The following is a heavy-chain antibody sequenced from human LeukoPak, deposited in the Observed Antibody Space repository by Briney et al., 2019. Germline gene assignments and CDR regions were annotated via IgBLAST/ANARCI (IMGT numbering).Heavy chain of an antibody. CDR2: ISTHNGDT. V-gene: IGHV1-18*01. CDR1: GYTFTTYG. D-gene: IGHD3-22*01. Sequence: ASVKVPCEASGYTFTTYGLNWVRQAPGQGLEWMGWISTHNGDTNYAQKFQGRVTMTTNTSTRTAYMELRSLRSDDTAVYYCARDGGEVYNYDSSVQPGFDFWGQGTLVTVSS. J-gene: IGHJ5*01. CDR3: ARDGGEVYNYDSSVQPGFDF.